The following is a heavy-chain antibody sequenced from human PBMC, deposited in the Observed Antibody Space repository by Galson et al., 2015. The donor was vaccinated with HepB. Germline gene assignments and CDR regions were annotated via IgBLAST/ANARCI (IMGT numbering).Heavy chain of an antibody. D-gene: IGHD3-10*01. CDR3: ARESPVPSYYFDY. J-gene: IGHJ4*02. Sequence: CAIPGDSVSINSAAWNWIRQSPSRGLEWLGRTYYRSKWYNDYAVSVKSRITINPDTSKTQFSLQLSSVTPEDTAVYYCARESPVPSYYFDYWGQGTLVTVSS. V-gene: IGHV6-1*01. CDR1: GDSVSINSAA. CDR2: TYYRSKWYN.